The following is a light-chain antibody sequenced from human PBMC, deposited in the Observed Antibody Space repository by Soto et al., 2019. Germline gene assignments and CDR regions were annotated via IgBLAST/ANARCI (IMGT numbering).Light chain of an antibody. Sequence: IQLTQSPSSLSASVGDRVTITCRASQGISSYLAWYQQKPGKAPKLLIYAASTLQSGVPSRLGGSGSGPDFTLTISSLQPEDFATYHCQQLNSYPYTFGQGTKLELK. CDR1: QGISSY. J-gene: IGKJ2*01. CDR3: QQLNSYPYT. V-gene: IGKV1-9*01. CDR2: AAS.